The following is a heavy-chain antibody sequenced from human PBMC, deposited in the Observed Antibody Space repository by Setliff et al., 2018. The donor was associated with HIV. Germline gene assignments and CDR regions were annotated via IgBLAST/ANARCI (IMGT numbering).Heavy chain of an antibody. D-gene: IGHD5-12*01. Sequence: ETLSLTCAVYGGSFSEYYWSWIRQSPGKGLEWIGERNHSGSTHYNPPLKSRATISVDTSKNQFSLRLNSVTAAETAVYYCARGATLLPGYSDRWEYFYMDVWGKGTTVTVS. CDR1: GGSFSEYY. V-gene: IGHV4-34*01. CDR3: ARGATLLPGYSDRWEYFYMDV. J-gene: IGHJ6*03. CDR2: RNHSGST.